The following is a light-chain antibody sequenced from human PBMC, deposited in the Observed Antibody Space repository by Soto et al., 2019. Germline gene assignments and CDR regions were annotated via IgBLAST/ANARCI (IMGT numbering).Light chain of an antibody. V-gene: IGKV3-20*01. J-gene: IGKJ1*01. CDR3: QQYRTSPRA. Sequence: EIVLTQSPGTLSLSPGARATLSCRASQSVSSNSLAWYQQRPGQAPRLLVYGASIRATGIPGRFSGSGSGTDFTLTISGLEPEDSAVYYCQQYRTSPRAFGQGTKVDI. CDR2: GAS. CDR1: QSVSSNS.